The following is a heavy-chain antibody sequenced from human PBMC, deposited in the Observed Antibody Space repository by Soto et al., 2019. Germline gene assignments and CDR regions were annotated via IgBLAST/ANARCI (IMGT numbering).Heavy chain of an antibody. CDR2: IWYDGNNK. V-gene: IGHV3-33*01. Sequence: QVQLVESGGGVVQPGRSLRLSCAASGFTFSSFGMHWVRQAPGKGLEWVALIWYDGNNKYYADSVKGRFTISRDNXKNTLYLQMNSLRAEDTAVYYCARLGGSGSYTIDYWGQGTLVTVSS. CDR1: GFTFSSFG. J-gene: IGHJ4*02. D-gene: IGHD3-10*01. CDR3: ARLGGSGSYTIDY.